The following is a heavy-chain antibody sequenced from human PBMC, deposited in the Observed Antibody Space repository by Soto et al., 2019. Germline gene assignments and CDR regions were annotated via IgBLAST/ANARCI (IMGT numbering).Heavy chain of an antibody. Sequence: PSQTLYLTCIVAGESIISSSYYWGSISQTPAKGLEWNGRIYYSGRTYSNPSLKSRVTISIDTSRSQFSMTFTPVTAPDSAVYYCARQRTTVMTQAYLDHWGQGALGTV. J-gene: IGHJ4*02. V-gene: IGHV4-39*01. CDR2: IYYSGRT. CDR1: GESIISSSYY. CDR3: ARQRTTVMTQAYLDH. D-gene: IGHD3-22*01.